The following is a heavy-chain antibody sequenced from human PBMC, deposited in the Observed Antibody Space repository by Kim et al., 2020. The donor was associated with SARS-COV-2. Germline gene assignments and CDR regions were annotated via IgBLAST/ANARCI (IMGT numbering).Heavy chain of an antibody. Sequence: ASVKVSCKASGYTFTSNGISWVRQAPGQGLEWMGWISTYNGNTNDAQKFQGRVTMTTDTSTSTAYMELRSLRSDDTAVYYCARDSSSWYWVNYYYYMDVWGKGTTVTVS. CDR2: ISTYNGNT. J-gene: IGHJ6*03. CDR1: GYTFTSNG. CDR3: ARDSSSWYWVNYYYYMDV. D-gene: IGHD6-13*01. V-gene: IGHV1-18*04.